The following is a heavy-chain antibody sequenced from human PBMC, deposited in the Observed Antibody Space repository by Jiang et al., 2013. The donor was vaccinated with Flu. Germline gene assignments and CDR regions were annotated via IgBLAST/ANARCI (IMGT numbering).Heavy chain of an antibody. CDR1: GYTFTSYY. CDR3: AREGMADYGDYTGIGY. D-gene: IGHD4-17*01. Sequence: SCKASGYTFTSYYMHWVRQAPGQGLEWMGIINPSGGSTSYAQKFQGRVTMTRDTSTSTVYMELSSLRSEDTAVHYCAREGMADYGDYTGIGYWGQGTLVTVSS. V-gene: IGHV1-46*01. J-gene: IGHJ4*02. CDR2: INPSGGST.